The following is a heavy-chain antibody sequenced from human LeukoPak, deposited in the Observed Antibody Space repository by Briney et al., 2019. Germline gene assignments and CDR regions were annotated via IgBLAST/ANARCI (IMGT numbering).Heavy chain of an antibody. CDR1: GYSFTSYW. CDR2: IYPGDSDT. Sequence: GESLKISCKGSGYSFTSYWIGWVRQMPGKGLEWMGIIYPGDSDTRYSPSFQGQVTISADKSISTAYLQWSSLKASDTAMYYCARQRDYYDSSGHLVDYWGQGTLVTVSS. V-gene: IGHV5-51*01. CDR3: ARQRDYYDSSGHLVDY. D-gene: IGHD3-22*01. J-gene: IGHJ4*02.